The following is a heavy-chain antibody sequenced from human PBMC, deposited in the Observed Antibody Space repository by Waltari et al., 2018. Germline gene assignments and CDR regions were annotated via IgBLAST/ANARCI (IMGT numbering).Heavy chain of an antibody. V-gene: IGHV3-20*04. D-gene: IGHD3-16*01. CDR2: ITWNGGII. Sequence: EVQLAESGGAVVRPGGSLRLTCVSSGFRFIDYGMSWVRRVPGKGLEWVSGITWNGGIISYSDSVKGRFTITRDNDKNSLSLQMTSLRVEDTALYYCARYLNWGLPRFDNWGQGTQVTVSS. CDR3: ARYLNWGLPRFDN. CDR1: GFRFIDYG. J-gene: IGHJ4*02.